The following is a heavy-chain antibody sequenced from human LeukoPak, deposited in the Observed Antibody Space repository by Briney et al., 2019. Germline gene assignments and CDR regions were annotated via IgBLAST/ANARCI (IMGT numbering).Heavy chain of an antibody. J-gene: IGHJ4*02. V-gene: IGHV3-30-3*01. CDR3: ARRVVPRRPFGD. CDR2: ISYDGSNK. Sequence: GGSLRLSCAASGFTFSSYAMHWVRQAPGKGPEWVAVISYDGSNKYYADSVKGRFTISRDNSKNTLYLQMNSLRAEDTAVYYCARRVVPRRPFGDWGQGTLVTVSS. D-gene: IGHD2-2*01. CDR1: GFTFSSYA.